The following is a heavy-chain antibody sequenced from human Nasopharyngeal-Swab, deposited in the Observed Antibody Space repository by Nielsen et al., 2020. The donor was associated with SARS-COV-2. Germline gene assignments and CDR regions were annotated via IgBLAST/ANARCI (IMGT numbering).Heavy chain of an antibody. CDR3: ARGPVDTAMVGAFDI. Sequence: ASVKVSCKASGYTFNNYYIHWVRQAPGQGLEWMGIINPSGGSTSYAQKFQGRVTMTRDTSTSTVYMELSSLRSEDTAVYYCARGPVDTAMVGAFDIWGQGTMVTVSS. CDR1: GYTFNNYY. CDR2: INPSGGST. V-gene: IGHV1-46*02. D-gene: IGHD5-18*01. J-gene: IGHJ3*02.